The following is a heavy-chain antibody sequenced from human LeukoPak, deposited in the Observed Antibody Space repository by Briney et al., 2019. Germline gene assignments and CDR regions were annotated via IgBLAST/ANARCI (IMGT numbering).Heavy chain of an antibody. CDR1: GFTFSIYH. Sequence: GGSLRLSCAASGFTFSIYHMNWVRQAPGKGLEWASSISSSSSYIYHADSVKGRFTTSRDTAKNSLYLQMNSLRAEGTTVYYCARLTTTVTTPFDYWGQGTLVTVSS. V-gene: IGHV3-21*01. CDR3: ARLTTTVTTPFDY. D-gene: IGHD4-17*01. CDR2: ISSSSSYI. J-gene: IGHJ4*02.